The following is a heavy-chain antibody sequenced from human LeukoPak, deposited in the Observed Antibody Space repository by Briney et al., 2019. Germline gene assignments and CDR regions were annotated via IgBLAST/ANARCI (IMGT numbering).Heavy chain of an antibody. CDR1: GFTFSSYS. CDR3: ASGYCSGGSCYNY. Sequence: PGGSLRLSCAASGFTFSSYSMNWVRQAPGKGLEWVSSISSSSSYIYYADSVKGRFTISRDNAKNSLYPQMNSLRAEDTAVYYCASGYCSGGSCYNYWGQGTLVTVSS. V-gene: IGHV3-21*01. CDR2: ISSSSSYI. J-gene: IGHJ4*02. D-gene: IGHD2-15*01.